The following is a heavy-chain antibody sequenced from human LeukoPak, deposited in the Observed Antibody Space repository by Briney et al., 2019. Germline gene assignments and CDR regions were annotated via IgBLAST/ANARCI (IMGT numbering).Heavy chain of an antibody. CDR2: IYYAEST. CDR1: GGSISSSNYY. CDR3: ARGGDTSGHYYFEYFQH. D-gene: IGHD3-22*01. V-gene: IGHV4-39*07. Sequence: PSETLSLTCTVSGGSISSSNYYWGWIRQPPGKGLEWIGSIYYAESTYSNPSLKSRVTISVDTSKNQFSVKLSSVTAADTAVYYCARGGDTSGHYYFEYFQHWGQGTLVTVSS. J-gene: IGHJ1*01.